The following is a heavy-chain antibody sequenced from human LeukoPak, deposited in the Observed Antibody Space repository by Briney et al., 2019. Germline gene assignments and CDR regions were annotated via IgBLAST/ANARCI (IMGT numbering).Heavy chain of an antibody. CDR1: GFTFSSYS. CDR3: ARDVGGYYYDSSGYCFDY. D-gene: IGHD3-22*01. V-gene: IGHV3-21*01. J-gene: IGHJ4*02. CDR2: ISSSSSYI. Sequence: GGSLRLSCAASGFTFSSYSMNWVRQAPGKGLEWVSSISSSSSYIYYADSVKGRFTISRDNAKNSLYLQMNSLRAEDTAVYYCARDVGGYYYDSSGYCFDYWGQGTLVTVSS.